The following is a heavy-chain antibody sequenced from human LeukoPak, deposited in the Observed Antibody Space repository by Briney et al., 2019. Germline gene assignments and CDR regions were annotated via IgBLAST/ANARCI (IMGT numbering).Heavy chain of an antibody. J-gene: IGHJ3*02. Sequence: GESLKISWKGSGYSFTSYWIGWVRQMPGKGLEWMGIIYPGDSDTRYSPSFQGQVTISADKSISTAYLQWSSLKASDTAMYYCARSKPASYYDSSGYYEAFDIWGQGTMVTVSS. CDR3: ARSKPASYYDSSGYYEAFDI. CDR1: GYSFTSYW. D-gene: IGHD3-22*01. CDR2: IYPGDSDT. V-gene: IGHV5-51*01.